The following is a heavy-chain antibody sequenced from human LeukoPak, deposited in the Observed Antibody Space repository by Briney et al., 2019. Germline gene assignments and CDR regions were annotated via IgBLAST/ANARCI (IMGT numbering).Heavy chain of an antibody. J-gene: IGHJ3*02. CDR3: ARSNIVVVVAARQGAFDI. D-gene: IGHD2-15*01. CDR2: IIPIFGTA. V-gene: IGHV1-69*05. CDR1: GGTFSSYA. Sequence: SVKVSCKASGGTFSSYAISWVRQAPGQGLEWMGGIIPIFGTANYAQKFQGRVTITTDESTSTAYMELSSLRSEDTAVYYCARSNIVVVVAARQGAFDIWGQGTMVTVSP.